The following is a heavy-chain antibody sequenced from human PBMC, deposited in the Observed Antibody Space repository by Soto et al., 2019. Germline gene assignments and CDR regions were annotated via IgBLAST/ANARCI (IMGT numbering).Heavy chain of an antibody. CDR3: ARDPWVGDIGDY. J-gene: IGHJ4*02. D-gene: IGHD4-17*01. Sequence: DVQLVESGGGLVLRGESLRLSCAASGFTVGSAYMSWVRQAPGKGLEWVAGIYSGGNTYYADSVKGRFTISRDTSKNMLYLQMNSLRAEDAAIYYCARDPWVGDIGDYWGQGTLVTVSS. CDR2: IYSGGNT. CDR1: GFTVGSAY. V-gene: IGHV3-66*01.